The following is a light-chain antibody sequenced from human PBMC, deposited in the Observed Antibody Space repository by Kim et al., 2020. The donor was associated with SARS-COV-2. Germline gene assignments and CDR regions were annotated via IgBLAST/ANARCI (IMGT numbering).Light chain of an antibody. J-gene: IGLJ2*01. CDR2: LNSDGSH. CDR3: QTWGTGIRGV. Sequence: VKLTCTLSSGNSSYAIAWHQQQPEKGPRYLMKLNSDGSHSKGDGIPDRFSGSSSGAERYLTISSLQSEDEADYYCQTWGTGIRGVFGGGTQLTVL. CDR1: SGNSSYA. V-gene: IGLV4-69*01.